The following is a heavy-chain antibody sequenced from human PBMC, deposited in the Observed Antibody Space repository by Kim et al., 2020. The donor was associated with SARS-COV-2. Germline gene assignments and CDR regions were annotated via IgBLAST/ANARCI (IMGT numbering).Heavy chain of an antibody. Sequence: YSPSLKSRVTISVDTSKNQFSLKLSSVTAADTAVYYCARGYDSSGYHFDYWGQGTLVTVSS. CDR3: ARGYDSSGYHFDY. J-gene: IGHJ4*02. D-gene: IGHD3-22*01. V-gene: IGHV4-34*01.